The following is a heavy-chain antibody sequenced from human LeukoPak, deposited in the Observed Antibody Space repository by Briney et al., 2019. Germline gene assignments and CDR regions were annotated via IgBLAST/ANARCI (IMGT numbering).Heavy chain of an antibody. V-gene: IGHV3-66*01. Sequence: GGSLRLSCAASGFTVSSNYLSWVRQAPGKGLEWVSVIYDGDSTYYPDSVKGRFTISRDNSRSTLFLQMTSLRAEDTAVYYCAKDTGVATIIYWYFDLWGRGTLVTVSS. CDR1: GFTVSSNY. D-gene: IGHD5-12*01. CDR3: AKDTGVATIIYWYFDL. J-gene: IGHJ2*01. CDR2: IYDGDST.